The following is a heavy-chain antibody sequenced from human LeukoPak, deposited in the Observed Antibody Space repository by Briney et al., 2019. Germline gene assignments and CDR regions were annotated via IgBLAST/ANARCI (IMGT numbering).Heavy chain of an antibody. V-gene: IGHV4-59*01. CDR3: ARGFDSKLTYFDY. J-gene: IGHJ4*02. CDR1: GGSISSYY. D-gene: IGHD5-12*01. CDR2: ISYSGST. Sequence: PSETLSLTCTVSGGSISSYYWNWIRQPPGKGLEWIGYISYSGSTNYNPSLKSRVTISLDTSKNQFSLKLRSVTAADTAVYYSARGFDSKLTYFDYWGQGTLVTVSS.